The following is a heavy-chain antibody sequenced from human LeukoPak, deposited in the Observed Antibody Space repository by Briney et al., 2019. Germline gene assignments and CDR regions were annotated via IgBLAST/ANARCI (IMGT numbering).Heavy chain of an antibody. CDR3: ARVLRYFDWLLAAGAFDI. Sequence: ASVKVSCKASGGTFSSYAISWVRQAPGQGLEWMGGIIPIFGTVNYAQKFQGRVTITADESTSTAYMELSSLRSEDTAVYYCARVLRYFDWLLAAGAFDIWGQGTMVTVSS. J-gene: IGHJ3*02. D-gene: IGHD3-9*01. V-gene: IGHV1-69*01. CDR2: IIPIFGTV. CDR1: GGTFSSYA.